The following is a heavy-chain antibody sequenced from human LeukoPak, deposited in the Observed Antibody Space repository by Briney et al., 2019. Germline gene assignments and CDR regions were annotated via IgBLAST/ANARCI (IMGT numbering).Heavy chain of an antibody. J-gene: IGHJ6*02. V-gene: IGHV1-69*13. CDR2: IIPIFGTA. Sequence: ASVKVSCKASGGTFSSYAISWVRQAPGQGLEWMGGIIPIFGTANYAQKFQGRVTITADESTSTAYMELSSLRSEDTAVYYCARDDSSSWEDYYYYYGMDVWGQGTTVTVSS. CDR3: ARDDSSSWEDYYYYYGMDV. CDR1: GGTFSSYA. D-gene: IGHD6-13*01.